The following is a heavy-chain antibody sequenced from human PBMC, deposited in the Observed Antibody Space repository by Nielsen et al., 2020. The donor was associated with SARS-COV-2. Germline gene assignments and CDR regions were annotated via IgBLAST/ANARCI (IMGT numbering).Heavy chain of an antibody. CDR3: ARDSITGTSDY. J-gene: IGHJ4*02. V-gene: IGHV3-7*03. Sequence: GESLKISCAASGFTFSSYWMSWVRQAPGKGLEWVANIKQDGSEKYYVDSVKGRFTISRDNAKNSLYLQMNSLRAEGTAVYYCARDSITGTSDYWGQGTLVTVSS. CDR2: IKQDGSEK. CDR1: GFTFSSYW. D-gene: IGHD1/OR15-1a*01.